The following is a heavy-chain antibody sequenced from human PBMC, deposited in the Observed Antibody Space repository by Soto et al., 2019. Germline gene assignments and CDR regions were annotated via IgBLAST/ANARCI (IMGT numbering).Heavy chain of an antibody. CDR1: GGSISRYY. Sequence: SETLSLTCSVCGGSISRYYWSWIRQPPGKGLEWIGYAYYSGDTGYNPSLQSRVTMAVDTSKNQVSLKLTSVTAADTAVYYCARDRSTYGGGGTGEVKENWFDPWGQGALVTVSS. CDR3: ARDRSTYGGGGTGEVKENWFDP. D-gene: IGHD2-8*01. CDR2: AYYSGDT. J-gene: IGHJ5*02. V-gene: IGHV4-59*01.